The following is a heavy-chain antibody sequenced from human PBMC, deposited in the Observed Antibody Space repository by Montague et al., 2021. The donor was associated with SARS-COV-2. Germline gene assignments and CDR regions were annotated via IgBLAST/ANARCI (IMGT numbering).Heavy chain of an antibody. V-gene: IGHV3-30*09. J-gene: IGHJ4*02. CDR2: ISYDGSNK. CDR3: ARDRLKWGMITFGGNDY. CDR1: GFTFSDCA. Sequence: SLRLSCAASGFTFSDCAIYWVRQAPGKGLEWVALISYDGSNKYYADSVKGRFAISRDNSKNTLYLQMNSLRAEDTAVYFCARDRLKWGMITFGGNDYWGQGTLVTVSS. D-gene: IGHD3-16*01.